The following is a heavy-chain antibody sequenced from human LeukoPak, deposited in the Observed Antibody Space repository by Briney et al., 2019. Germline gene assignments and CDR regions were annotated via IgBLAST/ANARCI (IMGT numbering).Heavy chain of an antibody. V-gene: IGHV3-21*01. CDR2: ISSSSSYI. CDR3: ARDYGDSPIGDAFDI. J-gene: IGHJ3*02. CDR1: GFTFSSYS. D-gene: IGHD4-17*01. Sequence: AGSLRLSCAASGFTFSSYSMNWFRQSPGKGLEWVSSISSSSSYIYYADSVKGRFTISRDNAKNSLYLQMNSLRAEDTAVYYCARDYGDSPIGDAFDIWGQGTMVTVSS.